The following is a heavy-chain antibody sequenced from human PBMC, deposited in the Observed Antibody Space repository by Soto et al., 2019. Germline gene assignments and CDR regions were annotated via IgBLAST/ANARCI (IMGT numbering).Heavy chain of an antibody. D-gene: IGHD3-10*01. CDR3: AGSKNRGESFYY. Sequence: PSETLSLTGTVSGVSIRSYFWSWIRQPPGKGLEWIGYTYYTADTKYSPSLESRATISADTSKKQFSLSLSPVSAADTALYFCAGSKNRGESFYYWGQGALVTVSS. V-gene: IGHV4-59*01. CDR2: TYYTADT. J-gene: IGHJ4*02. CDR1: GVSIRSYF.